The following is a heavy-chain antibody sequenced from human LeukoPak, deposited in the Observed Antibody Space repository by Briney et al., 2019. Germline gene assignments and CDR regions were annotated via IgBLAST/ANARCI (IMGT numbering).Heavy chain of an antibody. J-gene: IGHJ4*02. D-gene: IGHD3-10*01. CDR3: AGAGSGSYYLLD. Sequence: ASVKVSCKASGYTFTGYYMHWVRQAPGQGLEWMGWINPNSGGTNYAQKFQGRDTMTRDTSISTAYMELSRLRSDDTAVYYCAGAGSGSYYLLDWGQGTLVTVSS. V-gene: IGHV1-2*02. CDR2: INPNSGGT. CDR1: GYTFTGYY.